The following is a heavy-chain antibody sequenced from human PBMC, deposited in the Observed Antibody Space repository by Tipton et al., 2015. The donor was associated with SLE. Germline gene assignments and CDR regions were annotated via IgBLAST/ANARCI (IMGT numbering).Heavy chain of an antibody. CDR1: GGSISSSSYY. J-gene: IGHJ4*02. D-gene: IGHD3-3*01. CDR2: IYYSGST. V-gene: IGHV4-39*07. Sequence: TLSLTRTVSGGSISSSSYYWGWIRQPPGKGLEWIGSIYYSGSTYYNPSLKSRVTISVDTSKNQFSLKLSSVTAADTAVYYCARGRTYYDYDYWGQGTLVTVSS. CDR3: ARGRTYYDYDY.